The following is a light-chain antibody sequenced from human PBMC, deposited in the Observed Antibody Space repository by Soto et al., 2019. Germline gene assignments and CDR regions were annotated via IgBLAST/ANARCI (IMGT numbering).Light chain of an antibody. V-gene: IGLV2-14*01. Sequence: QSALTQPASVSGSPGQSITISCTGSSSDVGYYTYVSWYQHHPGKAPRLLIYEVSNRPSGVSNRFSGSKSGNTASLTISGLQAEDEADYYCNSYTSSSTLVFGGGTQLTVL. CDR1: SSDVGYYTY. CDR3: NSYTSSSTLV. CDR2: EVS. J-gene: IGLJ2*01.